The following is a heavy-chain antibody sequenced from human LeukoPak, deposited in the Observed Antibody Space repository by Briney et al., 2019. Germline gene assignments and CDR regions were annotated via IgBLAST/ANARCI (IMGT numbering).Heavy chain of an antibody. Sequence: GRSLRLSCAASGFTFSSYCMHWVRQAPGKGLEWVAVIWYDGSNKYYADSVKGRFTISRDNSENTLYLQMNSLRAEDTAVYYCARALITGTTTLDYWGQGTLVTVSS. CDR2: IWYDGSNK. D-gene: IGHD1-7*01. V-gene: IGHV3-33*01. J-gene: IGHJ4*02. CDR1: GFTFSSYC. CDR3: ARALITGTTTLDY.